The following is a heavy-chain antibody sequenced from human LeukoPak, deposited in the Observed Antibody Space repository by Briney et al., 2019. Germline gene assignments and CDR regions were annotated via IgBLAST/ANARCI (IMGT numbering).Heavy chain of an antibody. V-gene: IGHV4-4*07. D-gene: IGHD3-22*01. CDR3: ARDLGGYGHPFLWFDP. J-gene: IGHJ5*02. Sequence: SETLSLTCTVSGGSISSYYLSWIRQPAGKGLEWMGRIYTSGSTNYNPSLKNRVTISVDKSTKEFSLKLSSVNPAATAVYYWARDLGGYGHPFLWFDPWGQGTLVTVSS. CDR1: GGSISSYY. CDR2: IYTSGST.